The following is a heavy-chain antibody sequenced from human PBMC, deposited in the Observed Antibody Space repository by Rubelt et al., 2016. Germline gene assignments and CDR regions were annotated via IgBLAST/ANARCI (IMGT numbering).Heavy chain of an antibody. CDR1: GDSFTSYW. D-gene: IGHD4-17*01. V-gene: IGHV5-51*01. CDR2: IYPGDSDT. J-gene: IGHJ4*02. Sequence: GDSFTSYWIGWVRQMPGKGLEWMGIIYPGDSDTRYSPSFQGQVTISADKSISTAYLQWSSLKASDTAMYYCAILASDGDVDYWGQGTLVTVSS. CDR3: AILASDGDVDY.